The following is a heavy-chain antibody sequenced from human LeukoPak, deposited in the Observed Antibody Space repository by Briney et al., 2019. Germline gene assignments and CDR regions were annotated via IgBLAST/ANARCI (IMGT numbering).Heavy chain of an antibody. D-gene: IGHD5-18*01. CDR3: ARAWGYLDAFDI. CDR2: IIPIFSTA. V-gene: IGHV1-69*13. J-gene: IGHJ3*02. Sequence: SVKVSCKASGGTFSSYAISWVRQAPGQGLEWMGGIIPIFSTANYAQKFQGRVTITADESTSTAYMELSSLRSEDTAVYYCARAWGYLDAFDIWGQGTMVTVSS. CDR1: GGTFSSYA.